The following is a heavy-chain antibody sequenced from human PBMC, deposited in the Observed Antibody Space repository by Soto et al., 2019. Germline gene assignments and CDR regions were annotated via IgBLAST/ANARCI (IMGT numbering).Heavy chain of an antibody. Sequence: QVQLVQSGPEVKKPGASVKVSCKTSGYTFTSYGIAWVRQAPGQGLEWMGWISTYKGNTNYAQKFQGRVTMTTDTSTSTAYMELRSLISDDTAVYYCATRSPAFDYWGQGTLVTVSS. CDR2: ISTYKGNT. J-gene: IGHJ4*02. CDR1: GYTFTSYG. CDR3: ATRSPAFDY. V-gene: IGHV1-18*01.